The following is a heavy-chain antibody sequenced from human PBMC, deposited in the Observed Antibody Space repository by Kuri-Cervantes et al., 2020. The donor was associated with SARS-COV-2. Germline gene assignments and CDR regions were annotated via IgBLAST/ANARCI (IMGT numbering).Heavy chain of an antibody. D-gene: IGHD3-10*01. J-gene: IGHJ6*03. CDR3: ARQVLLWFGELNHMDV. V-gene: IGHV4-30-4*08. CDR2: IYYSGST. CDR1: GGSISSGDYY. Sequence: SETLSLTCTVSGGSISSGDYYWSWIRQPPGKGLEWIGYIYYSGSTYYNPSLKSRVTISVDTSKNQFSLKLSSVTAADTAVYYCARQVLLWFGELNHMDVWGKGTTVTVSS.